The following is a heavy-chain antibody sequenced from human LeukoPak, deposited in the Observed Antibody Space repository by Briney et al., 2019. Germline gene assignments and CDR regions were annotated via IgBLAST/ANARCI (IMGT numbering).Heavy chain of an antibody. CDR3: ANHDYGDYVSWFDP. J-gene: IGHJ5*02. Sequence: GGSLGLSCAASGFTFSSYAMSWVRQAPGKGLEWVSAISGSGGSTYYADSVKGRFTISRDNSKNTLYLQMNSLRAEDTAVYYCANHDYGDYVSWFDPWGQGTLVTVSS. CDR1: GFTFSSYA. V-gene: IGHV3-23*01. CDR2: ISGSGGST. D-gene: IGHD4-17*01.